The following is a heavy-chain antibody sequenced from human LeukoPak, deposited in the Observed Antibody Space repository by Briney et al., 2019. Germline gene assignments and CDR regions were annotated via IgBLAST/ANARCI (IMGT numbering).Heavy chain of an antibody. D-gene: IGHD3-22*01. J-gene: IGHJ4*02. CDR3: ARSLGEYYDSSGYLDY. CDR2: IYHSGNT. V-gene: IGHV4-38-2*01. Sequence: SETLSLTCAVSGYSISSGNYWGWIRQPPGKGLEWTGSIYHSGNTFHNPSLKSRVTISVDTSKNQFSLNLSSVTAADTAVYYCARSLGEYYDSSGYLDYWGQGTLVTVSS. CDR1: GYSISSGNY.